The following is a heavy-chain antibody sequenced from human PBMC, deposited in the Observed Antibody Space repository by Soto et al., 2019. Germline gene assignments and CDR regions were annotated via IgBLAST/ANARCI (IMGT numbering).Heavy chain of an antibody. D-gene: IGHD5-12*01. CDR2: IKSKTDGGTT. V-gene: IGHV3-15*01. CDR3: TTDRWKFSPYLRDFDY. CDR1: GCTFSNAW. Sequence: GGSLRLSCAASGCTFSNAWMSWVRQAPGKGLEWVGRIKSKTDGGTTDYAAPVKGRFTISRDDSKNTLYLQMNSLKTEDTAVYYCTTDRWKFSPYLRDFDYWGQGTLVTVSS. J-gene: IGHJ4*02.